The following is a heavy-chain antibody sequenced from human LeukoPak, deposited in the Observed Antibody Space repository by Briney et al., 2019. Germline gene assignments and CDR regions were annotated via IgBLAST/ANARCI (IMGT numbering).Heavy chain of an antibody. V-gene: IGHV3-23*01. Sequence: PGGSLRLSCAASGFTFSSYAMSWVRQAPGKGLEWVSAISGSGGSTYYADSVKGRFTISRDDSKNTLFLQMDGLRAEDTAIYYCARDSAFSSYSYWGQGTLVTVSS. CDR1: GFTFSSYA. CDR3: ARDSAFSSYSY. CDR2: ISGSGGST. D-gene: IGHD2-15*01. J-gene: IGHJ4*02.